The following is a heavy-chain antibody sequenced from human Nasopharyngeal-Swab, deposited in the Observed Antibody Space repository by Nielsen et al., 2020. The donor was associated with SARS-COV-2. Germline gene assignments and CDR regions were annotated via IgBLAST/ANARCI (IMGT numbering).Heavy chain of an antibody. J-gene: IGHJ4*02. V-gene: IGHV4-59*08. CDR2: IYYSGST. CDR3: ARQRPGDYEDY. D-gene: IGHD4-17*01. Sequence: WIRQPPGKGLEWIGYIYYSGSTNYNPSLKSRVTISVDTSMNQFSLKLSSVTAADTAVYYCARQRPGDYEDYWGQGTLVTVSS.